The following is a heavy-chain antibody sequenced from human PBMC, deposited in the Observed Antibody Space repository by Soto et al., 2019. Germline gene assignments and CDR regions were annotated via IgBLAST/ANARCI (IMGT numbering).Heavy chain of an antibody. CDR2: IYYSGST. J-gene: IGHJ5*02. V-gene: IGHV4-39*01. D-gene: IGHD2-2*01. Sequence: LSLTCTVSGGSISSSSYYWGWIRQPPGKGLEWIGSIYYSGSTYYNPSLKSRVTISVDTSKNQFSLKLSSVTAADTAVHYCARRSGYCSSTSCLWGSWFDPWGQGTLVTVSS. CDR3: ARRSGYCSSTSCLWGSWFDP. CDR1: GGSISSSSYY.